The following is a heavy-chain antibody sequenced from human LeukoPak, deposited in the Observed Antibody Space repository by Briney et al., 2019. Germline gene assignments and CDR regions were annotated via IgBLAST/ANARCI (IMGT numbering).Heavy chain of an antibody. V-gene: IGHV3-23*01. CDR3: AKRQCSGSNCAFFDL. Sequence: GGSLRLSCTASKFTFRNYDMSWVRQAPGKGLEWVSVIFASGGTTYYADSVKGRFTISRDNSKNTLSLQMNSLGAEDTAVYYCAKRQCSGSNCAFFDLWGQGTLVTVSS. CDR1: KFTFRNYD. CDR2: IFASGGTT. J-gene: IGHJ4*02. D-gene: IGHD2-2*01.